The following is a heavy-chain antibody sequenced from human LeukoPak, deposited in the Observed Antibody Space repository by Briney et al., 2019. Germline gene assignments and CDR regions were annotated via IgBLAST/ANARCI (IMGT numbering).Heavy chain of an antibody. CDR3: VRDGNRGYDMDV. CDR2: INVVNGAI. D-gene: IGHD3-10*01. CDR1: GFTLRYYQ. J-gene: IGHJ6*02. Sequence: TGGSLRLSCATSGFTLRYYQMNWVRQAPGKGLEWVSYINVVNGAIYYADSVKGRFTISGDIATNSVYLQMNSLRAEDTALYYCVRDGNRGYDMDVWGQGTVVTVSS. V-gene: IGHV3-48*01.